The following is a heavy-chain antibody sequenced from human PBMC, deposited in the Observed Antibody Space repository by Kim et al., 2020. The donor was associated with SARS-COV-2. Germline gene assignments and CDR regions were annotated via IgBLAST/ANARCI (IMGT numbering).Heavy chain of an antibody. CDR3: ARVVSKLRLLHFDF. D-gene: IGHD3-16*01. Sequence: YADAVKGRFTISRDKSRNALYLQLKTLRAEDSALYYCARVVSKLRLLHFDFWGQGTLVTVSP. J-gene: IGHJ4*02. V-gene: IGHV3-23*01.